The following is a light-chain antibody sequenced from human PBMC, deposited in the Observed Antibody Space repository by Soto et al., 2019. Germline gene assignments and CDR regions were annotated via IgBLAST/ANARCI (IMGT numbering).Light chain of an antibody. CDR2: AAS. Sequence: IEVTQSPSTLSVSLGDRVTITCRASQGIRNDLVWYQQKPGKAPRLLIYAASTLQSGVPSRFSASGSGTDITPTISSLHPESFATYCRLQDYNYPRTFGQGTKVDIK. J-gene: IGKJ1*01. CDR1: QGIRND. V-gene: IGKV1-6*01. CDR3: LQDYNYPRT.